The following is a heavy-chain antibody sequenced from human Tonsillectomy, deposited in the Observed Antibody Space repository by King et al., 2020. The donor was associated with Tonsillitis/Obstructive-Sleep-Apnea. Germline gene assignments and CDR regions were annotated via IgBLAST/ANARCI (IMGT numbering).Heavy chain of an antibody. CDR2: ISAYNGNT. J-gene: IGHJ4*02. V-gene: IGHV1-18*01. CDR1: GYTFRNYG. D-gene: IGHD3-22*01. CDR3: ARDSRGHCYDSSSYYTFNY. Sequence: QLVQSGAEVKKPGASVKVSCKASGYTFRNYGISWVRQAPGQGLEWMGWISAYNGNTNYAQKLQGRVTMTTDTSTSTAYLELRSLRSDDTAVYYCARDSRGHCYDSSSYYTFNYWGQGTLVTVSS.